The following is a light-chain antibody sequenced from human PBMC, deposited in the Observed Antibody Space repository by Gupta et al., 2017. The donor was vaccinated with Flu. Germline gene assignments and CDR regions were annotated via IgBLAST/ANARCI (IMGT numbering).Light chain of an antibody. CDR3: RQALQTPFT. V-gene: IGKV2-28*01. J-gene: IGKJ3*01. Sequence: DIVMTQSPLSLPVTPGEPASISCRSSQSLLHSNGYNYLDWYLQKPGQSPQLLIYLGSNRASGVPDRFSGSGSGTDFTLKISRVEAEDLGVYYCRQALQTPFTFGHGTKVDIK. CDR2: LGS. CDR1: QSLLHSNGYNY.